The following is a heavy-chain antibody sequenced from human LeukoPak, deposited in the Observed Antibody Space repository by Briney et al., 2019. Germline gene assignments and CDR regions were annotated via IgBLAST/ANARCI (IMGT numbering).Heavy chain of an antibody. CDR3: ARDNPTSNYYDSSGKYRGDY. D-gene: IGHD3-22*01. Sequence: GGSLRLSCAASGFTFSSYSMNWVRQAPGKGLEWVSSISSSSSYIYYADSVKGRFTISRDNAKNSLYLQMNSLRDEDTAVYYCARDNPTSNYYDSSGKYRGDYWGQGTLVTVSS. J-gene: IGHJ4*02. CDR2: ISSSSSYI. V-gene: IGHV3-21*01. CDR1: GFTFSSYS.